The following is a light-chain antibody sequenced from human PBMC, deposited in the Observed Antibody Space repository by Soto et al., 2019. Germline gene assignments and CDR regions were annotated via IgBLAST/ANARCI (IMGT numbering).Light chain of an antibody. V-gene: IGKV1-5*03. CDR2: KAS. CDR1: QSISSW. J-gene: IGKJ1*01. CDR3: QHYNSYSEA. Sequence: HMSQSPSTLSASVGDRVTITCRASQSISSWLAWYQQKPGKALKLLIYKASTLKSGVPSRFSGSGSGTEFTLTISSPQPDDFATYYCQHYNSYSEASGQRTKV.